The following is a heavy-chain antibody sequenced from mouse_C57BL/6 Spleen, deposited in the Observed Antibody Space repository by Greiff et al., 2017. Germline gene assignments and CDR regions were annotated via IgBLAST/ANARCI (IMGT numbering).Heavy chain of an antibody. CDR3: ARHYYGSSYGYFDV. J-gene: IGHJ1*03. CDR2: IDPANGNT. Sequence: EVQLQESVAELVRPGASVKLSCTASGFNIKNTYMHWVKQRPEQGLEWIGRIDPANGNTKYAPKFQGKATITADPSSNPAYLQLRSLTSEDTALYYCARHYYGSSYGYFDVWGTGTTVTVSS. D-gene: IGHD1-1*01. V-gene: IGHV14-3*01. CDR1: GFNIKNTY.